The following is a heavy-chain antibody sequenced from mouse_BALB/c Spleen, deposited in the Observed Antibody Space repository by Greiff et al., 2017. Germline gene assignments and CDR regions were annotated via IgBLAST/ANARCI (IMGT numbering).Heavy chain of an antibody. D-gene: IGHD1-1*01. Sequence: EVQVVESGGGLVKPGGSLKLSCAASGFTFSSYAMSWVHQSPEKRLEWVAEISRGGSYTYYPDTVTGRFTISRDNAKNTLYLEMSSLRSEDTAMYYCARQFLYGLAYWGQGTLVTVSA. CDR2: ISRGGSYT. CDR1: GFTFSSYA. V-gene: IGHV5-9-4*01. J-gene: IGHJ3*01. CDR3: ARQFLYGLAY.